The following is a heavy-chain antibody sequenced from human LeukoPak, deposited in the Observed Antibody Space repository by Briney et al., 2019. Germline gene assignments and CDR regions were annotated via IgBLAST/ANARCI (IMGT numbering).Heavy chain of an antibody. D-gene: IGHD6-6*01. V-gene: IGHV5-51*01. J-gene: IGHJ4*01. CDR1: GYSFTSYW. Sequence: GESLKISCKGSGYSFTSYWIGWVRQMPGKGLEWMGIIYPGDSDTRYSPSFQGQVTISADNSISTAYLQWSSLKASDTAIYYCARRRGYSSSSLVRYYFDYWGQGTLVTVSS. CDR3: ARRRGYSSSSLVRYYFDY. CDR2: IYPGDSDT.